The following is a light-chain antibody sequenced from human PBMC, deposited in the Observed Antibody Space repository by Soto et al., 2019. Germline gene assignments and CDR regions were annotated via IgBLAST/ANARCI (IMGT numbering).Light chain of an antibody. CDR3: QKFNSAPWT. J-gene: IGKJ1*01. CDR2: AAS. CDR1: QDISNY. V-gene: IGKV1-27*01. Sequence: DIQMTQSPSSLSAFVGDRVSITCRASQDISNYLVWYQQKPGKVPKLLIYAASTLQSGVPSRFSGSGSWTDFTLTISSLQPEDVATYYCQKFNSAPWTFGQGTKVEIK.